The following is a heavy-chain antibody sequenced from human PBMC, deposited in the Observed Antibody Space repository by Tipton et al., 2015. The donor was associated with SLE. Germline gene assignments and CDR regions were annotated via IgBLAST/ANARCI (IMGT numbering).Heavy chain of an antibody. J-gene: IGHJ3*02. CDR2: VYHSDST. CDR1: GYSISSVYY. D-gene: IGHD3-3*01. V-gene: IGHV4-38-2*01. CDR3: ARGMENPLLRFLDWGDAFDI. Sequence: TLSLTCAVSGYSISSVYYWGWIRQPPGKGLEWIGTVYHSDSTYYNPSLKSRVTISVDTSKNQFSLKLTSVTAADTAVYYCARGMENPLLRFLDWGDAFDIWGQGTMVTVSS.